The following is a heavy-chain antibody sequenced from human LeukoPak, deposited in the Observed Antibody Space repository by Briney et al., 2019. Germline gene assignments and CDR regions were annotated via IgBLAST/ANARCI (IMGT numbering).Heavy chain of an antibody. Sequence: SETLSLTCTVSGGSISSHYWSWIRQPPGKGLEWIGYIYYSGSTNYNPSLKNRVTISVDTSKNQFSLKLSSVTAADTAVYYCARGSLWFGELFGWFDPWGQGTLVNVSS. J-gene: IGHJ5*02. D-gene: IGHD3-10*01. CDR2: IYYSGST. CDR1: GGSISSHY. V-gene: IGHV4-59*11. CDR3: ARGSLWFGELFGWFDP.